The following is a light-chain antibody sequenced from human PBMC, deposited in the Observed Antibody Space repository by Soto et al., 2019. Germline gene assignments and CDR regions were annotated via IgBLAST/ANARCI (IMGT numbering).Light chain of an antibody. J-gene: IGLJ2*01. V-gene: IGLV1-40*01. CDR3: QSYDSSLSGVL. Sequence: QSVLTQPPSVSGAPGQRVTISCTGSSSNIGAGYDVHWYQQLPGTAPKLLIYGNNNRPSGVPDRFSGSKSDASASLAITGLQTEDEAHYYCQSYDSSLSGVLFGGGTKVTVL. CDR1: SSNIGAGYD. CDR2: GNN.